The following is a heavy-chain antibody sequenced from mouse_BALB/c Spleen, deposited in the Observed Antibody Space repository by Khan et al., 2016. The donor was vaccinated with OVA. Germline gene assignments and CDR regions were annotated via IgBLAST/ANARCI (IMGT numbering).Heavy chain of an antibody. CDR2: ILPGSGDT. CDR1: GFTFSNYW. V-gene: IGHV1-9*01. J-gene: IGHJ2*01. D-gene: IGHD1-1*01. Sequence: QVQLQQSGAELMKPGASVKISCKATGFTFSNYWIEWVKQRPGHGLEWIGQILPGSGDTNYNEKFEGKATFTADTSSNTAYMQLSSLTSEDSAVYYYALYGSRGDYWGQGTTLTVSS. CDR3: ALYGSRGDY.